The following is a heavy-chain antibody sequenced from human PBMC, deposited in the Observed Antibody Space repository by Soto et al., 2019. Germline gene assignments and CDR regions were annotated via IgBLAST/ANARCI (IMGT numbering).Heavy chain of an antibody. CDR3: ARDRGGNSEGYFQH. CDR2: IYYSGST. V-gene: IGHV4-31*03. Sequence: QVQLQESGPGLVKPSQTLSLTCTVSGGSISSGGYYWSWIRQHPGKGLEWIGYIYYSGSTYYNPSLKSRVTISVDTSKNQFALKLSSVTAADTAVYYCARDRGGNSEGYFQHWGQGTLVTVSS. D-gene: IGHD2-21*02. CDR1: GGSISSGGYY. J-gene: IGHJ1*01.